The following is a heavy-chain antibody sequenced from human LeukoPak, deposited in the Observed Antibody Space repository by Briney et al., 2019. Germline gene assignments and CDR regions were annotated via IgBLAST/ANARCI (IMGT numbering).Heavy chain of an antibody. J-gene: IGHJ5*02. CDR1: GGTFSSYA. D-gene: IGHD2-15*01. Sequence: GASVKVSCKASGGTFSSYAISWVRQAPGQGLEWMGGIIPIFGTANYAQKFQGRVTITADESTSTAYMELSSLRSEDTAVYYCARDIVVVVAARGYFDLWGQGTLVTVSS. V-gene: IGHV1-69*13. CDR2: IIPIFGTA. CDR3: ARDIVVVVAARGYFDL.